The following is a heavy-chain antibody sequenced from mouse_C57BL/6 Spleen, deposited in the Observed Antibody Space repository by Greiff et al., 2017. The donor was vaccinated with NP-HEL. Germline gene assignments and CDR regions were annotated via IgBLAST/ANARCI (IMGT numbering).Heavy chain of an antibody. J-gene: IGHJ3*01. CDR3: ARDLTLAY. Sequence: EVHLVESGGGLVKPGGSLKLSCAASGFTFSSYAMSWVRQTPEKRLEWVATISDGGSYTYYPDNVKGRFTISRDNAKNNLYLQMSHLKSEDTAMYYCARDLTLAYWGQGTLVTVSA. V-gene: IGHV5-4*01. D-gene: IGHD4-1*01. CDR2: ISDGGSYT. CDR1: GFTFSSYA.